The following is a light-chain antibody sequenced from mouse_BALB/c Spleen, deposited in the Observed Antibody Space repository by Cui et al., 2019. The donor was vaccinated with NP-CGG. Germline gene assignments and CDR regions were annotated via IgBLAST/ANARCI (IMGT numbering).Light chain of an antibody. CDR3: ALWYSNHWV. J-gene: IGLJ1*01. Sequence: QAVVTQASALTTSPGETVTLTCRSSTGAVTTSNYANWVQEKPDHLFTGLIGGTNNRAPGVPARFSGSLIGDKAALTITGAQTEDEAIYFCALWYSNHWVVGGGTKLTVL. V-gene: IGLV1*01. CDR2: GTN. CDR1: TGAVTTSNY.